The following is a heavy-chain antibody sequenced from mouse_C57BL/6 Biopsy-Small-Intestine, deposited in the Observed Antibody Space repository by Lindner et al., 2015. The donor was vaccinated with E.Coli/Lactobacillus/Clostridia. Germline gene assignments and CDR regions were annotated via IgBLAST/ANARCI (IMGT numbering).Heavy chain of an antibody. D-gene: IGHD1-1*01. Sequence: VKVSCKASGYTFSSYGINWVRQAPGQGLEWMGWISAYNGNTNYAQKLQGRVTMNTDTSTSTAYMELRSLRSDDTAVYYCARDSSSSPYYYYGMDVWGQGTTVTVSS. CDR3: ARDSSSSPYYYYGMDV. CDR1: GYTFSSYG. CDR2: ISAYNGNT. V-gene: IGHV1-74*01. J-gene: IGHJ1*01.